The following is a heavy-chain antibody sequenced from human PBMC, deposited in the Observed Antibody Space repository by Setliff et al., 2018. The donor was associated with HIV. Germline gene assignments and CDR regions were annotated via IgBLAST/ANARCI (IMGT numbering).Heavy chain of an antibody. V-gene: IGHV7-4-1*02. CDR3: ARDRYGESPDY. D-gene: IGHD4-17*01. J-gene: IGHJ4*02. CDR2: INTKNGDP. CDR1: GYTITSHA. Sequence: ASVKVSCKASGYTITSHAMNWVRQAPGQGLEWMGWINTKNGDPTYARDFTGRFVFSLDTSVSTTYLQIISLQAEDTAVYYCARDRYGESPDYWGQGTLVTVS.